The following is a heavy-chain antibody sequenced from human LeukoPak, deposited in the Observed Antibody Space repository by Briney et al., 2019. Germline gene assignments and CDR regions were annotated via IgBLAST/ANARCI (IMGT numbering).Heavy chain of an antibody. CDR1: GYTLTELS. CDR2: FDPEDGET. CDR3: VTEDTAMVNFDY. V-gene: IGHV1-24*01. Sequence: GASVKVSCKVSGYTLTELSMHWVRQAPGKGLEWMGGFDPEDGETIYAQKFQGRVTMTEDTSTDTAYMELSSLRSEDTAVYYCVTEDTAMVNFDYWGQGTLVTVSS. J-gene: IGHJ4*02. D-gene: IGHD5-18*01.